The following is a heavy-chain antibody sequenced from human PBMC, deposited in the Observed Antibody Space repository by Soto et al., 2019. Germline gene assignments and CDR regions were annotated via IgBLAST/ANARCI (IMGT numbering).Heavy chain of an antibody. D-gene: IGHD3-10*01. V-gene: IGHV3-43*01. CDR2: ISWGDGST. CDR3: AKDIGTTSAYYYYGMDV. J-gene: IGHJ6*02. Sequence: GGSLRLSCAASGFTFDDYTMHWVRQAPGKGLEWVSLISWGDGSTYYADSVKGRFTISRDNXXXXXXXXXXXXXXEXTALYYCAKDIGTTSAYYYYGMDVWGQGTTVTVSS. CDR1: GFTFDDYT.